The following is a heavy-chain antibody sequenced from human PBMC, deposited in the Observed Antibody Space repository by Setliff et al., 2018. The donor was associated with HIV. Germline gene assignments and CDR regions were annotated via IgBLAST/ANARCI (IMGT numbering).Heavy chain of an antibody. V-gene: IGHV4-4*07. Sequence: PSETLSLTCIVSGGSINSYYWSWIRQPAGKGLEWIGRIYTDENTNYNPSLKSRVTMSVDTSKNQFSLILTSATAADTAMYYWARDRNYQDTSGYWQVFDIWGQGTMVTVSS. CDR3: ARDRNYQDTSGYWQVFDI. CDR1: GGSINSYY. J-gene: IGHJ3*02. CDR2: IYTDENT. D-gene: IGHD3-22*01.